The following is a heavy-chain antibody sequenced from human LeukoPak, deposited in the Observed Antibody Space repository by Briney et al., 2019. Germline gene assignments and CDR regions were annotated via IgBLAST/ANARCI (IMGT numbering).Heavy chain of an antibody. Sequence: PGGSLRLSCTASGFTFSDYPMSWVRQAPGAGLEWVSAISPAGDSTTDADSVKGRFTISRDNSKSTLYLQMNGLTAEDTALYYCARRLVTAGITDFFDSWGQGTLVSVSS. J-gene: IGHJ4*02. CDR1: GFTFSDYP. CDR3: ARRLVTAGITDFFDS. V-gene: IGHV3-23*01. D-gene: IGHD2-2*01. CDR2: ISPAGDST.